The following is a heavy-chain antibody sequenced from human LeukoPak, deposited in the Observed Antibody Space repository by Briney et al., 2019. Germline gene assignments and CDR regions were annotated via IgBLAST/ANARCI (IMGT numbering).Heavy chain of an antibody. CDR2: IKQDGSEK. V-gene: IGHV3-7*05. CDR1: GFTFSNYW. J-gene: IGHJ5*02. CDR3: ARASDPWLQLT. Sequence: GGSLRLSCVASGFTFSNYWMIWVRQAPGKGREWVGNIKQDGSEKRYADSVRGRFSISRDNAQTSLYLQMNSLRAEDTAVYYCARASDPWLQLTWGQGTLVTVSS. D-gene: IGHD5-24*01.